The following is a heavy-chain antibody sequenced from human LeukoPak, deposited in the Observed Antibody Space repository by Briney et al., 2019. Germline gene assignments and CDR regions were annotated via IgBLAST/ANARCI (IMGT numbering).Heavy chain of an antibody. D-gene: IGHD3-9*01. V-gene: IGHV4-59*11. J-gene: IGHJ4*02. CDR3: ARGRYYDILTGSTHYYFDY. Sequence: SETLSLTCTVSGGSISSHYWSWIRQPPGKGLEWIGYIFYSGNTNYNPSLKSRVTISVGTSKNQFSLKLSSVTAADTAVYYCARGRYYDILTGSTHYYFDYWGQGTLVTVSS. CDR1: GGSISSHY. CDR2: IFYSGNT.